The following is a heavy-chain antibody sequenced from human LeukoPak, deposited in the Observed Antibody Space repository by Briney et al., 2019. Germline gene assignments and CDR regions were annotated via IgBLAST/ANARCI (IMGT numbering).Heavy chain of an antibody. V-gene: IGHV4-4*07. D-gene: IGHD6-13*01. CDR2: IYTSGST. J-gene: IGHJ6*02. CDR1: GVSISSYY. CDR3: ARVAYRSSWYPISYYDYGMDV. Sequence: PSGTLSLTCTVSGVSISSYYWSWIRQPAGEGLEWIGRIYTSGSTNYNPSLKSRVTMSVDTSTNQFSLKLSSVTAAATAVYCCARVAYRSSWYPISYYDYGMDVWGQGTTVTVSS.